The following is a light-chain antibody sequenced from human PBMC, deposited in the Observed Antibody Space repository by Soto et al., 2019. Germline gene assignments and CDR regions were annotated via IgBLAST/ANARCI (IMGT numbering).Light chain of an antibody. Sequence: QSALTQPASVSESPGQSITIPCTGTSSDVGGYNYVPWYQHHPGKAPKLLIYDVSNRPSGVSNRFSGSKSGNTASLTISGLQAEDEANYYCSSYTSSLTLVVFGGGTKLTVL. J-gene: IGLJ2*01. V-gene: IGLV2-14*03. CDR3: SSYTSSLTLVV. CDR2: DVS. CDR1: SSDVGGYNY.